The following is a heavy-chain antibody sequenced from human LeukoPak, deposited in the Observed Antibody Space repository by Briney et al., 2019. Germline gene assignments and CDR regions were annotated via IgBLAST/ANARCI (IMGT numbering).Heavy chain of an antibody. CDR2: IKQDGSEK. V-gene: IGHV3-7*01. Sequence: GGSLRLSCAASGFTFSSYSMNWVRQAPGKGLEWVANIKQDGSEKYYVDSVKGRFTISRDNAKNSLYLQMNSLRAKDTAVYYCARDRSLGPYWGQGTLVTVSS. J-gene: IGHJ4*02. CDR3: ARDRSLGPY. CDR1: GFTFSSYS.